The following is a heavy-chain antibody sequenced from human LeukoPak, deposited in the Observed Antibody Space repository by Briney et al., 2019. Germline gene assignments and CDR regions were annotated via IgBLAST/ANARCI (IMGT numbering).Heavy chain of an antibody. CDR3: ATGYLVTAGLMDV. CDR2: FDPEDGKT. J-gene: IGHJ6*02. Sequence: ASVKVSCKVSGYTLTELSMFWVRQAPGKGLEWMGSFDPEDGKTVYAQKFQGRVTMTEDTSTDTAYMELSSLRSEDAAVYYCATGYLVTAGLMDVWGQGTTVTVSS. CDR1: GYTLTELS. D-gene: IGHD6-13*01. V-gene: IGHV1-24*01.